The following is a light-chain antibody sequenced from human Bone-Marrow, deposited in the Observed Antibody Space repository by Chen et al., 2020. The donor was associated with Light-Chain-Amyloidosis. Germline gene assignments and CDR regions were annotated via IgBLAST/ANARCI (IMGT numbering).Light chain of an antibody. CDR3: LQDYSHPWT. CDR2: AAS. CDR1: QSISSY. Sequence: DIQMTQSPSSLSASVGDRVTITCRASQSISSYLNWYQQKPGKAPKLLIYAASSLQSGVPSRFSGSGSGTDFTLTISSLQPEDFATYYCLQDYSHPWTFGQGTKVEIK. V-gene: IGKV1-39*01. J-gene: IGKJ1*01.